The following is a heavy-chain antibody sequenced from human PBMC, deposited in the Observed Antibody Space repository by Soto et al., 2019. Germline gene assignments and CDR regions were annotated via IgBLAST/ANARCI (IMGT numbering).Heavy chain of an antibody. CDR1: CWSISDYY. V-gene: IGHV4-34*01. J-gene: IGHJ4*02. CDR3: ARGRGYDYIWGSYRFFGYYFDY. CDR2: INHSGST. D-gene: IGHD3-16*02. Sequence: SETLSLPCAVFCWSISDYYWRWIRQPPGKGLEWIGEINHSGSTNYNPSLKSRVTISVDTSKNQFSLKLSSVTAADTAVYYCARGRGYDYIWGSYRFFGYYFDYWGQGTLVTVSS.